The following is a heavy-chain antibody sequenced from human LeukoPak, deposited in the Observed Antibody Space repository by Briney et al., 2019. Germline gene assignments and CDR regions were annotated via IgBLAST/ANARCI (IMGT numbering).Heavy chain of an antibody. Sequence: GASVKVSCKASGYTFTGYYIHWVRQAPGQGLEWMGWFNPNSGGTNFAQNFQGRVTMTRDTSISTAYMELSRLTSDDTAVYYCARDSGSGWYGVFDYWGQGTLVTVSS. V-gene: IGHV1-2*02. J-gene: IGHJ4*02. CDR1: GYTFTGYY. CDR2: FNPNSGGT. CDR3: ARDSGSGWYGVFDY. D-gene: IGHD6-19*01.